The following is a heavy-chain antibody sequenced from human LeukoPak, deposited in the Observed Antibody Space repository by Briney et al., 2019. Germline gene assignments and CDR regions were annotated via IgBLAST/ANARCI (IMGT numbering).Heavy chain of an antibody. V-gene: IGHV3-74*01. CDR1: RFPFNNYW. Sequence: LPGGSLRLSCAASRFPFNNYWMHWVRQAPGKGLVWVSSINTDGRTTRYAASVQGRFTISRDNTKNTLYLQMNSLRVDGTPVYYCARAGASGWYAAGWFDPWGQGTLVTVSS. CDR2: INTDGRTT. J-gene: IGHJ5*02. D-gene: IGHD6-19*01. CDR3: ARAGASGWYAAGWFDP.